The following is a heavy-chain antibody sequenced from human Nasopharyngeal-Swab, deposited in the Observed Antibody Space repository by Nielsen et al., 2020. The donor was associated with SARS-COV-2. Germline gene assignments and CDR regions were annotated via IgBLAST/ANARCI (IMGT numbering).Heavy chain of an antibody. V-gene: IGHV4-34*01. J-gene: IGHJ4*02. CDR2: INHSGSI. CDR1: GGSFSGYY. D-gene: IGHD2-8*01. CDR3: ARGRWVVLMVYARHYFDY. Sequence: SETLSLTCAVYGGSFSGYYWSWIRQPPGKGLEWIGEINHSGSINYNPSLKSRVTISVDTSKNQFSLKLSSVTAADTAVYYCARGRWVVLMVYARHYFDYWGQGTLVTVSS.